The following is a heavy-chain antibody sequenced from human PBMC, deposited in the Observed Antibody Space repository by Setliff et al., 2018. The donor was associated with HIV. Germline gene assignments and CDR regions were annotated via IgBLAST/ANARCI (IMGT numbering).Heavy chain of an antibody. V-gene: IGHV3-15*01. J-gene: IGHJ6*02. CDR2: IKKSSDGGKT. CDR3: ATDNGPSYSMDI. D-gene: IGHD2-21*01. Sequence: GGSLRLSCVASGFTFNNAWMNWVRQAPGKGLEWLGRIKKSSDGGKTDDASPVKGRFTISRDDSKNTLYLQMNSLKIEGTAVYFCATDNGPSYSMDIWGQGTTVTVSS. CDR1: GFTFNNAW.